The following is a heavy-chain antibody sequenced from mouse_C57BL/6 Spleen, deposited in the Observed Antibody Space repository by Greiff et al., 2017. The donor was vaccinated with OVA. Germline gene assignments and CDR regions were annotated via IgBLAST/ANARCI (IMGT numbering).Heavy chain of an antibody. V-gene: IGHV1-82*01. CDR3: ASYYGSSYRNYFDY. D-gene: IGHD1-1*01. CDR1: GYAFSSSW. J-gene: IGHJ2*01. Sequence: QVQLQQSGPELVKPGASVKISCKASGYAFSSSWMNWVKQRPGKGLEWIGRIYPGDGDTNYNGKFKGKATLTADKSSSTAYMQLSSLTSEDSAVYFCASYYGSSYRNYFDYWGQGTTLTVSS. CDR2: IYPGDGDT.